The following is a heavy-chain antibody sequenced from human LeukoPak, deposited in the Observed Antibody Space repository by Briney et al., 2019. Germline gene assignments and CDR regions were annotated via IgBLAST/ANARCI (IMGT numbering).Heavy chain of an antibody. CDR1: GGSITTSY. CDR3: ARSRRGYSYGQTFDY. V-gene: IGHV4-59*08. CDR2: IFYSGNT. J-gene: IGHJ4*02. Sequence: PSETLSLTCTVSGGSITTSYWSWVRQPPRKGLEWIGYIFYSGNTNYNPSLESRVTISQDTSKNRISLKLRSVTAADTAVYYCARSRRGYSYGQTFDYWGQGTLVTVSS. D-gene: IGHD5-18*01.